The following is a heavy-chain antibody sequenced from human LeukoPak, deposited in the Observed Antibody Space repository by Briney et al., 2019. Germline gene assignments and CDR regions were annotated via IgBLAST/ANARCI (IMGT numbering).Heavy chain of an antibody. CDR1: GGSITSSSYY. D-gene: IGHD6-13*01. V-gene: IGHV4-39*01. CDR3: ARHGGSWTFDY. CDR2: IYHSGST. J-gene: IGHJ4*02. Sequence: SETLSLTCTVSGGSITSSSYYWGWIRQPPGKGLEWIGTIYHSGSTYYNPSLKSRVTISVDTSKNQFSLKLSSVTAADTAVYYCARHGGSWTFDYWGQGTLVTVSS.